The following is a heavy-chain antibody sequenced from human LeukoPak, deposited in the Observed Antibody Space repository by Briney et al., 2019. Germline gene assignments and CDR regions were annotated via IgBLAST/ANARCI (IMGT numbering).Heavy chain of an antibody. D-gene: IGHD3-16*02. J-gene: IGHJ4*02. CDR1: GDSITSGHYY. CDR2: TYTNGNT. V-gene: IGHV4-61*02. CDR3: ARHPTVWGSYRTFDY. Sequence: PSQTLSLTCTVSGDSITSGHYYWSWIWQPAGKGLEWIGRTYTNGNTDYNPSLKSRATISLDTSKNQFSLKLSSVTAADTAVYYCARHPTVWGSYRTFDYWGQGTLVTVSS.